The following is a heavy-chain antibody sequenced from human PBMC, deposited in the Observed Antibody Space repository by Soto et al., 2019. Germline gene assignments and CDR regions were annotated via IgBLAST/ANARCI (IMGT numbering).Heavy chain of an antibody. D-gene: IGHD1-1*01. J-gene: IGHJ6*02. CDR2: ISYDGSFV. Sequence: GGSLRLSCVVSGLTFSDYGFHWFGHSPGKGLDWVAAISYDGSFVYYADSVRGRFTISRDNSRNTLDLQMNTLRHEDTAVYYCAKERGRNRNFAMDVWGQGTSVTVSS. CDR1: GLTFSDYG. V-gene: IGHV3-30*18. CDR3: AKERGRNRNFAMDV.